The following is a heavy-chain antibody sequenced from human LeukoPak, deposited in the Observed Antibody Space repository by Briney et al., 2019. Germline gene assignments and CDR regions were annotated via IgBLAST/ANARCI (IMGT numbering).Heavy chain of an antibody. V-gene: IGHV1-69*06. Sequence: SVKVSCKASGGTFSSYAISWVRQAPGQGLEWMGGIIPIFGTANYAQKFQGRVTITADKSTSTAYMELSSLRSEDTAVYYCARARARDGYNLRYSYWGQGTLVTVSS. CDR1: GGTFSSYA. D-gene: IGHD5-24*01. CDR2: IIPIFGTA. J-gene: IGHJ4*02. CDR3: ARARARDGYNLRYSY.